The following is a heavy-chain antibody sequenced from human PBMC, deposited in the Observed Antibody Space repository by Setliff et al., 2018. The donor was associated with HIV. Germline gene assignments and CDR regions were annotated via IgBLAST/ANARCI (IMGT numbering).Heavy chain of an antibody. D-gene: IGHD1-26*01. Sequence: SETLSLTCTVSGGSISSYYWTWIRQPPGKGLEWIGYIYYSGTTNYNPSLKSRVTISVDTSKNQFSLKLSSVTAADMATYYCAREGGGYSGTYFNFPFDSWGQGTLVTVSS. J-gene: IGHJ4*02. CDR3: AREGGGYSGTYFNFPFDS. CDR2: IYYSGTT. CDR1: GGSISSYY. V-gene: IGHV4-59*12.